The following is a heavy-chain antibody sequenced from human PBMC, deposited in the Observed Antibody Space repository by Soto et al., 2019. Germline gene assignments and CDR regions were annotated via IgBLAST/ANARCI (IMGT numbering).Heavy chain of an antibody. CDR1: GFTFSNYP. CDR2: ISASGGST. CDR3: TKNNRFGSGTKDY. Sequence: EVQLLESGGGLVQGGESLRLSCPASGFTFSNYPMSWVRQVPGKGLEWVSSISASGGSTYYADSVRGRFTISRDNSKNTLYLQMNIRRAEDTAVYYCTKNNRFGSGTKDYWGQGTLVTVSS. V-gene: IGHV3-23*01. D-gene: IGHD3-10*01. J-gene: IGHJ4*02.